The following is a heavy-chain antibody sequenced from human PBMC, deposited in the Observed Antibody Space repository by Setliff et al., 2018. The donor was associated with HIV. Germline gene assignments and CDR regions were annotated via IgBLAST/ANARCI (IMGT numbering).Heavy chain of an antibody. CDR1: GYTFTSYD. D-gene: IGHD3-22*01. CDR2: ISAYNGNT. V-gene: IGHV1-18*01. Sequence: GASVKVSCKASGYTFTSYDISWVRQAPGQGLEWMGWISAYNGNTNYAQKLQGRVTMTTDTSTSTAYMELRSLRSDDTAVYYCAREIGDYYDSSGYYPPTDYYYYMDVWGKGTTVTVSS. CDR3: AREIGDYYDSSGYYPPTDYYYYMDV. J-gene: IGHJ6*03.